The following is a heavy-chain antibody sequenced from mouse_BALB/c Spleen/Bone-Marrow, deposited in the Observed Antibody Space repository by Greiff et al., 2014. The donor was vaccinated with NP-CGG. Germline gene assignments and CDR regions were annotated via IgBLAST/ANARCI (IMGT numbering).Heavy chain of an antibody. V-gene: IGHV1-54*01. CDR3: ARFGRYYFDY. CDR2: INPGSGGA. CDR1: GYAFTNYL. J-gene: IGHJ2*01. Sequence: QVQLQQSGAELVRPGTAVNVSCKASGYAFTNYLIEWVKQRPGQGLEWIGVINPGSGGANYNEKFKGKATLTADKSSSTAYMQLSSLTSDHSAVYFCARFGRYYFDYWGQGTTLTVSS.